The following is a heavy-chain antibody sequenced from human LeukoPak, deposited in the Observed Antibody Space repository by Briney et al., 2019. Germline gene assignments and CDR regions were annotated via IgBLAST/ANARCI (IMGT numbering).Heavy chain of an antibody. J-gene: IGHJ3*02. CDR2: IYWDDDK. Sequence: SGPTLVNPTQTLTLTCTFSGFSLSTSGVAVGWIRQPPGKALEWLALIYWDDDKRYSPSLKSRLSITKDTSKNQVLLTMTNMDPVDTATYYCAHSEDTALVHDAFDIWGQGTMVTVSS. CDR3: AHSEDTALVHDAFDI. CDR1: GFSLSTSGVA. V-gene: IGHV2-5*02. D-gene: IGHD5-18*01.